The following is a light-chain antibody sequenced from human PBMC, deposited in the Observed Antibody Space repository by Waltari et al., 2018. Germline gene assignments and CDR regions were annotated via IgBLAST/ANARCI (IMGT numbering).Light chain of an antibody. J-gene: IGKJ3*01. Sequence: IVLTQSPGPLSLSPGEGATLSCRASQSISSNYLTWYQQKPGQAPRLLIYGASSRATGIPDRFSGSGSGTDFTLTISRLEPEDVAVYYCQQYDSTPLTFGPGTKVDIK. CDR3: QQYDSTPLT. V-gene: IGKV3-20*01. CDR2: GAS. CDR1: QSISSNY.